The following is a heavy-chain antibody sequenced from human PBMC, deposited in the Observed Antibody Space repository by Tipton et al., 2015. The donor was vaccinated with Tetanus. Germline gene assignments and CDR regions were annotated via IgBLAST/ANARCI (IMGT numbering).Heavy chain of an antibody. Sequence: QVQLVQSGAEVKKPGSSVRVSCKTSGGTFKSYAISWVRQAPGQGLEWMGGMFPQFGTSNYAPKFQDRVTITADTSTDPVYMDLSGLRFDATAVYYCVRPDRYCSGGSCYLALDSWGQGTLITVSS. CDR3: VRPDRYCSGGSCYLALDS. V-gene: IGHV1-69*06. D-gene: IGHD2-15*01. J-gene: IGHJ5*01. CDR2: MFPQFGTS. CDR1: GGTFKSYA.